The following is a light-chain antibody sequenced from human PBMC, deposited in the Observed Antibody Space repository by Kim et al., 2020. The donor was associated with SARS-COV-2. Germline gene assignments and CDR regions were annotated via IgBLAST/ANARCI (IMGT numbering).Light chain of an antibody. Sequence: ASVGDRVTITCRASQSISNHVAWFQQKPGKAPQLLFYAVASLQSGVPSKFSGSGSATDFPLTIRRLHPEDFATYYCQQYNSYPPTFGQGTKVDIK. CDR3: QQYNSYPPT. J-gene: IGKJ1*01. CDR2: AVA. V-gene: IGKV1-16*02. CDR1: QSISNH.